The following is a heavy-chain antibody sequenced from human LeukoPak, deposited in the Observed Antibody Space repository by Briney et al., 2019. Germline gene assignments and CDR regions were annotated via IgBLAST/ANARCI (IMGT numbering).Heavy chain of an antibody. CDR3: ARDISGWSTFDY. CDR2: ISYDGSNK. D-gene: IGHD6-19*01. V-gene: IGHV3-30*04. J-gene: IGHJ4*02. CDR1: GFTFSSYA. Sequence: PGGSLRLSCAASGFTFSSYAMHWARQAPGKGLEWVAVISYDGSNKYYADSVKGRFTISRDNSKNTLYLQMNSLRAEDTAVYYCARDISGWSTFDYWGQGTLVTVSS.